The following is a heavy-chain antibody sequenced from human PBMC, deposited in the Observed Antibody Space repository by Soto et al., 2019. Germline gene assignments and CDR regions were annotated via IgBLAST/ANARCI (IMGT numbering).Heavy chain of an antibody. D-gene: IGHD1-1*01. CDR3: ARGATGRPKGYYFDY. V-gene: IGHV4-39*01. Sequence: QLQLQESGPGLVKPSETLSLTCTVSGGSISSSSYYWGWIRQPPGKGLEWIGSIYYSGSTYYNPSLKSRVTISVDTSKNQFSLKLSSVTAADTAVYYCARGATGRPKGYYFDYWGQGTLVTVSS. CDR2: IYYSGST. CDR1: GGSISSSSYY. J-gene: IGHJ4*02.